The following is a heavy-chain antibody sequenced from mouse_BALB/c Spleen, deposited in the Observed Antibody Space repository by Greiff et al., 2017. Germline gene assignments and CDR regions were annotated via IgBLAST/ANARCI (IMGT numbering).Heavy chain of an antibody. CDR3: ARAPNYYGSNYAMDY. D-gene: IGHD1-1*01. CDR2: IYPGSGST. Sequence: VKLMESGPELVKPGASVKMSCKASGYTFTDYVISWVKQRTGQGLEWIGEIYPGSGSTYYNEKFKGKATLTADKSSNTAYMQLSSLTSEDSAVYFCARAPNYYGSNYAMDYWGQGTSVTVSS. V-gene: IGHV1-77*01. CDR1: GYTFTDYV. J-gene: IGHJ4*01.